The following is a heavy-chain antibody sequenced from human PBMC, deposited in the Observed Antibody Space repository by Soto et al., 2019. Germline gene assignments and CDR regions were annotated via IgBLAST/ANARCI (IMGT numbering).Heavy chain of an antibody. V-gene: IGHV3-21*01. CDR1: GFTFSSYS. CDR3: ATARKWGSSGGYYYYMDV. D-gene: IGHD3-16*01. J-gene: IGHJ6*03. Sequence: EVQLVESGGGLVKPGGSLRLSCAASGFTFSSYSMNWVRQAPGKGLEWVSSISSSSSYIYYADSVKGRFTISRDNAKNSLYLHMNSLRAEDTAVYYCATARKWGSSGGYYYYMDVWGKGTTVTVSS. CDR2: ISSSSSYI.